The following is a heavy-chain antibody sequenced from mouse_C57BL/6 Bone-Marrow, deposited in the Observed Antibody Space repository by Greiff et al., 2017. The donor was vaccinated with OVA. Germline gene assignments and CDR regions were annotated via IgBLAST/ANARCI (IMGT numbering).Heavy chain of an antibody. Sequence: QVQLKQPGAELVRPGTSVKLSCKASGYTFTSYWMHWVKQRPGQGLEWIGVIDPSDSYTNYNQKFKGKATLTVDTSPSTAYMQLSSLTSEDSAVYYCALLRRDYWGQGTSVTVSS. D-gene: IGHD1-1*01. CDR1: GYTFTSYW. V-gene: IGHV1-59*01. CDR3: ALLRRDY. J-gene: IGHJ4*01. CDR2: IDPSDSYT.